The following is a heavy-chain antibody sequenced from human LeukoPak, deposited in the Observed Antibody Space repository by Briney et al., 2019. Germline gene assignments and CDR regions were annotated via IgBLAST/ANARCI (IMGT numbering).Heavy chain of an antibody. D-gene: IGHD3-9*01. CDR3: ARELRYFDWIAYYYYGMDV. CDR2: IYYSGST. V-gene: IGHV4-30-4*01. CDR1: GGSISSGDYY. Sequence: SETLSLTCTVSGGSISSGDYYWSWIRPPPGKGLEWIGYIYYSGSTYYNPSLKSRVTISVDTSKNQFSLKLSSVTAADTAVYYCARELRYFDWIAYYYYGMDVWGKGATVTVSS. J-gene: IGHJ6*04.